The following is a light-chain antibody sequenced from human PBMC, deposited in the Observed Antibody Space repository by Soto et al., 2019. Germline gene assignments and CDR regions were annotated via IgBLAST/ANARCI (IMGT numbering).Light chain of an antibody. J-gene: IGLJ2*01. CDR2: EGS. V-gene: IGLV2-23*01. CDR3: CSYAAGDSFK. Sequence: QSALTQPASVSGSPGQSITISCTGTSSDVGSYNLVSWYQHHPGKAPKLLIFEGSKRPSGVSYRFSGSKSGNTASLTISGLQAEDEADYYCCSYAAGDSFKFGGGTKLTVL. CDR1: SSDVGSYNL.